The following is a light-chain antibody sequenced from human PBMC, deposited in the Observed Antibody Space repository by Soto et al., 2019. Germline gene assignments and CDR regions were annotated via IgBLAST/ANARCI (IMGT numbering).Light chain of an antibody. V-gene: IGKV3-11*01. CDR3: QQRFAWPNS. CDR1: QSVSIY. CDR2: DIS. J-gene: IGKJ4*01. Sequence: EIVLTQSPATLSLSPGERATLSCRASQSVSIYLAWYQQRPGQTPRLLIYDISTRAAGIPARFSGSVFRTDYTHTISNLEPEDSAVYYCQQRFAWPNSFGGGTKVQI.